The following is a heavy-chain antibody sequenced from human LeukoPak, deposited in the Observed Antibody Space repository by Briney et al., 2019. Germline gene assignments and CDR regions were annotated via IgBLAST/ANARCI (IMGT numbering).Heavy chain of an antibody. Sequence: PGGSLRLSCAASGFTFTDYFMNWIRQAPGKGLEWVSSISISGSTIYYADSVKGRFTISRDNSKNTLYLQMNSLRAEDTAVYYCASDFDYYGMDVWGQGTTVTVSS. CDR3: ASDFDYYGMDV. J-gene: IGHJ6*02. CDR1: GFTFTDYF. CDR2: ISISGSTI. V-gene: IGHV3-11*04.